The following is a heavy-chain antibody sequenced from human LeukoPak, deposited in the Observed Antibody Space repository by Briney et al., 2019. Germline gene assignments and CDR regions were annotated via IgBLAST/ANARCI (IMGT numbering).Heavy chain of an antibody. CDR1: GFTFSTYD. D-gene: IGHD3-16*01. Sequence: GGSLSLSCAASGFTFSTYDMHWVRQATGKGLEWVSGIGFRGDTNYADSVKGRFTVSRENAKSSLYLQMNNLTHGDTAIYFCTRGLLGGLDPWGQGTLVTVSS. CDR3: TRGLLGGLDP. CDR2: IGFRGDT. V-gene: IGHV3-13*01. J-gene: IGHJ5*02.